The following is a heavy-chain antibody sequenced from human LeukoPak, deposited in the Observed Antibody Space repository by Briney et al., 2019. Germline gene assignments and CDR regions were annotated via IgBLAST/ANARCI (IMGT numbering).Heavy chain of an antibody. V-gene: IGHV3-23*01. Sequence: GGSLRLSCAASGFTFSSYAMSWVRQAPGKGLEWVSAISDSGGSTHYADSVKGRFTISRDNSKNTLYLQMNSLRAEDTAVYYCAKDQGRYSSSANYFDYWGQGTLVTVSS. J-gene: IGHJ4*02. CDR1: GFTFSSYA. D-gene: IGHD6-6*01. CDR3: AKDQGRYSSSANYFDY. CDR2: ISDSGGST.